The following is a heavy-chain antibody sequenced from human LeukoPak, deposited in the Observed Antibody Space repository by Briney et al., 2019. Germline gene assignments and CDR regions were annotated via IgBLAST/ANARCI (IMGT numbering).Heavy chain of an antibody. D-gene: IGHD2-2*01. CDR1: GGTFSSYA. CDR2: IIPNFGTA. V-gene: IGHV1-69*05. CDR3: ARALSSTSYYNYYYMDV. Sequence: SVKVSCKASGGTFSSYAISWVRQAPGQGLEWMGGIIPNFGTANYAQKFQGRVTITTDESTSTAYMELSSLRSEDTAVYYCARALSSTSYYNYYYMDVWGKGTTVTVSS. J-gene: IGHJ6*03.